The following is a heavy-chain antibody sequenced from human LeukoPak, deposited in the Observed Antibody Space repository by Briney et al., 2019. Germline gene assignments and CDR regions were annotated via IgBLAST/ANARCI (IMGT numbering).Heavy chain of an antibody. CDR1: GFTFSYYW. V-gene: IGHV3-7*03. CDR3: VKDRIAVAGTSLDH. CDR2: IKQDGSEE. Sequence: GGSLRLSCAASGFTFSYYWMSWVRQAPGKGLEWVANIKQDGSEEYYVDFVKGRFTISRDNAKNSLYLQMNSLRAEDTALYYCVKDRIAVAGTSLDHWGQGTLVTVSS. J-gene: IGHJ4*02. D-gene: IGHD6-19*01.